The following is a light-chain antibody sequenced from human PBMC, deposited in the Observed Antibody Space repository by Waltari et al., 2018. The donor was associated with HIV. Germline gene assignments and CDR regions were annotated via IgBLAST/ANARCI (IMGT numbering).Light chain of an antibody. Sequence: IQMTHLPSPRSASLGDKFPTTCRASQGINNYLAWFQQKPGKAPKSLVYGVSSLQTGVSSKFSGNGSGTDFTLTISNLQPEDIATYYCHQYSSYPLTFGPGTKVEIK. CDR2: GVS. CDR1: QGINNY. V-gene: IGKV1-16*02. J-gene: IGKJ3*01. CDR3: HQYSSYPLT.